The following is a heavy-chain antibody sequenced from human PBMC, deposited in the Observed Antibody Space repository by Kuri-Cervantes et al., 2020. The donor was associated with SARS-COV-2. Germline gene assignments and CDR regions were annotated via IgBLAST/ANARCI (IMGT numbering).Heavy chain of an antibody. D-gene: IGHD4-11*01. Sequence: SETLSLTCTVSGGSISSASYHWNWIRQPAGKRLEWIGRVYVSGTTSYNPSLKSRLTISTDTSRNQFSLRLNSVTAADTAVYYCARDRKTVGWYFDLWSRGTLVTVSS. V-gene: IGHV4-61*02. CDR2: VYVSGTT. J-gene: IGHJ2*01. CDR1: GGSISSASYH. CDR3: ARDRKTVGWYFDL.